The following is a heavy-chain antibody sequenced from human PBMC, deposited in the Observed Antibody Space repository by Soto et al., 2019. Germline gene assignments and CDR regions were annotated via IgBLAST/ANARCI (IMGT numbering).Heavy chain of an antibody. D-gene: IGHD3-16*01. CDR3: ARTADTSVYYFDY. V-gene: IGHV3-7*01. Sequence: PGGSLRLSCAASGFTFGTYWMSWVRQAPGKRLEWVANIKQDGSEKYYLDSVKGRFTLSRDNAKNSLYLQMNSLRAEDTAVYYCARTADTSVYYFDYWGQGTLVTVSS. J-gene: IGHJ4*02. CDR1: GFTFGTYW. CDR2: IKQDGSEK.